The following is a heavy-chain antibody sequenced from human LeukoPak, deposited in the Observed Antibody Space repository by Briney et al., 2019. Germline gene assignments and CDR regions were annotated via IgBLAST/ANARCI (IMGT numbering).Heavy chain of an antibody. V-gene: IGHV1-46*01. Sequence: ASVKVSCKASGYTFTSYYMHWVRQAPGQGLEWMGIINPSGGSTSYAQKFQGRVTKTRDMSTSTVYMELSSLRSEDTAVYYCARDHSNWNYAPDFWGQGTLVIVSS. D-gene: IGHD1-7*01. CDR1: GYTFTSYY. J-gene: IGHJ4*02. CDR2: INPSGGST. CDR3: ARDHSNWNYAPDF.